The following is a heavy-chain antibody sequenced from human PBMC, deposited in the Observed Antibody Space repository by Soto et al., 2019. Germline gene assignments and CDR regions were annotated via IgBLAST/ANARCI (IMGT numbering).Heavy chain of an antibody. J-gene: IGHJ4*02. D-gene: IGHD5-12*01. CDR3: TKNSAYALDY. V-gene: IGHV4-4*02. Sequence: SETLSPSCDVSRYSINNNNWWSLVRQPPGGGLEWIGELHHGGSTNYNPSLESRATFSVDISKNQFFLKLSSVTAADTAVYYCTKNSAYALDYWGQGTLVTVSS. CDR2: LHHGGST. CDR1: RYSINNNNW.